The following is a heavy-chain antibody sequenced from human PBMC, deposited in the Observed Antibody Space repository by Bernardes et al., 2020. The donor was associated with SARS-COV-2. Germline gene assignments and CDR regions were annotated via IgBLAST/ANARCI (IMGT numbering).Heavy chain of an antibody. V-gene: IGHV4-39*07. CDR1: GGSISSSSYY. J-gene: IGHJ3*02. CDR3: ARELRGGIFGVVHDAFDI. CDR2: IYYSGST. Sequence: SETLSLTCTVSGGSISSSSYYWGWIRQPPGKGLEWIGSIYYSGSTYYNPSLKSRVTISVDTSKNQFSLKLSSVTAADTAVYYCARELRGGIFGVVHDAFDIWGQGTMVTVSS. D-gene: IGHD3-3*01.